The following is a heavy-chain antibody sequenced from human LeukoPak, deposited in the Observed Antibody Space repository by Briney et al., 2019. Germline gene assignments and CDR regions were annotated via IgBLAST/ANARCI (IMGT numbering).Heavy chain of an antibody. CDR3: ARGFDSSGYSFDY. D-gene: IGHD3-22*01. CDR1: GYTFTSYY. J-gene: IGHJ4*02. V-gene: IGHV1-8*02. Sequence: ASVKVSCKASGYTFTSYYMHWVRQATGQGLEWMGWMNPNSGNTGYAQKFQGRVTMTRNTSISTAYMELSSLRSEDTAVYYCARGFDSSGYSFDYWGQGTLVTVSS. CDR2: MNPNSGNT.